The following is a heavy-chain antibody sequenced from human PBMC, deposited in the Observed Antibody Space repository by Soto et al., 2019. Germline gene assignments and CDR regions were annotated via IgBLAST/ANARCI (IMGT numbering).Heavy chain of an antibody. D-gene: IGHD6-19*01. CDR2: IWYDGSNK. Sequence: QVQVVESGGGVVQPGRSLGLSCTASGFTFSGHAMHWVRQPPGKGLEWVAQIWYDGSNKYYADSVKGRFTISRDNSKNTLYVQMDSLRVEDTAVYYCARDAQSLAPYALDVWGQGPSVTVSS. J-gene: IGHJ6*02. CDR3: ARDAQSLAPYALDV. CDR1: GFTFSGHA. V-gene: IGHV3-33*01.